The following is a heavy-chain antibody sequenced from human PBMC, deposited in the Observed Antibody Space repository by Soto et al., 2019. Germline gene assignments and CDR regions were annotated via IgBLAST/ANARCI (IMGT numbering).Heavy chain of an antibody. Sequence: ASVKVSCKASGGTFSSYAISWVRQAPGQGLEWMGGIIPIFGTANYAQKFQGRVTITADKSTSTAYMELSSLRSEDTAVYYCARDPRGFYDIFNYYYGMDVWGQGTTVTVS. J-gene: IGHJ6*02. V-gene: IGHV1-69*06. D-gene: IGHD3-9*01. CDR3: ARDPRGFYDIFNYYYGMDV. CDR2: IIPIFGTA. CDR1: GGTFSSYA.